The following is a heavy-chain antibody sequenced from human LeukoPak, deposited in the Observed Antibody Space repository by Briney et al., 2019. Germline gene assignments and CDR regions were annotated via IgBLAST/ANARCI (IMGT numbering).Heavy chain of an antibody. V-gene: IGHV1-69*13. CDR2: IIPIFGTA. Sequence: GASVKVSCKASGYTFTSYAISWVRQAPGQGLEWMGGIIPIFGTANYAQKFQGRVTITADESTSTAYMELSSLRSEDTAVYYCARTQESASFDFDYWGQGTLVTVSS. D-gene: IGHD2/OR15-2a*01. J-gene: IGHJ4*02. CDR3: ARTQESASFDFDY. CDR1: GYTFTSYA.